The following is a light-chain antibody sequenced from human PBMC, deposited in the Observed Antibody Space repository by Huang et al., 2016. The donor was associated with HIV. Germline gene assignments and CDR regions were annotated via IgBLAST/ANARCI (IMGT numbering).Light chain of an antibody. V-gene: IGKV2-28*01. CDR3: MQSLQPPWT. Sequence: DIVMTQSPPFLCVSPGEPASISCKSSQSLLHSDESNYLAWYLQRPGQSPQLVIYLATNRAPGVPARFRGRGSGTDFTLKISRVESEDVGIYYCMQSLQPPWTFGQGTKVEMK. CDR1: QSLLHSDESNY. J-gene: IGKJ1*01. CDR2: LAT.